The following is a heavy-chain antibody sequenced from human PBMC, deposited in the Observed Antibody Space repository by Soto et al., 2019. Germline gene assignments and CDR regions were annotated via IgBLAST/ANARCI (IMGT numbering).Heavy chain of an antibody. CDR3: ARAKSNYQTFDH. CDR1: GDSMSSYY. V-gene: IGHV4-59*01. D-gene: IGHD4-4*01. CDR2: IYYSGST. J-gene: IGHJ4*02. Sequence: AETLSLTCTVSGDSMSSYYWSWIRQPPGKGLEWIGYIYYSGSTTYNPSLRSRVTMSVDTSKNQFSLRLSSVTAADTAVYYCARAKSNYQTFDHWGQGSQVTVSS.